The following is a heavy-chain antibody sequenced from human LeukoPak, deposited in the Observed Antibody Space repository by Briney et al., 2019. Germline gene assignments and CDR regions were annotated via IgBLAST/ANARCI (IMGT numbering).Heavy chain of an antibody. D-gene: IGHD1-26*01. Sequence: PGGSLRLPCAASGFTFANSWMAWVRQAPGKGLAWVANIKQDGSTKHYADSLKGRFTISRDNPKNSLFLQMNNLRADDTAIYYCTRDTIGSLDYWGQGILVTVAS. CDR3: TRDTIGSLDY. J-gene: IGHJ4*02. V-gene: IGHV3-7*01. CDR2: IKQDGSTK. CDR1: GFTFANSW.